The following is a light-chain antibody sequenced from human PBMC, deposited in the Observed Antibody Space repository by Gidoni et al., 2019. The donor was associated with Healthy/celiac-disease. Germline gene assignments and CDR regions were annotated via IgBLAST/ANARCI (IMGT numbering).Light chain of an antibody. Sequence: QTVVTQEPSLTVSPGGTVTLTCASSTGAVTSGYYPNWFQQKPGQAPRALIYSTSNTRSWTPARFSGSLLGGKAALTLSGVQPEDEAEYYCLLYYGGAHWVFGGGTKLTVL. CDR2: STS. CDR1: TGAVTSGYY. J-gene: IGLJ3*02. V-gene: IGLV7-43*01. CDR3: LLYYGGAHWV.